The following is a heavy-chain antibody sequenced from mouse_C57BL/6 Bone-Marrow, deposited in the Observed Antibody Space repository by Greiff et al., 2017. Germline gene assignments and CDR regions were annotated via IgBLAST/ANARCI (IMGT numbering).Heavy chain of an antibody. V-gene: IGHV1-80*01. CDR3: ARLATGFAY. CDR2: IYPGDGDT. D-gene: IGHD1-2*01. J-gene: IGHJ3*01. Sequence: QVQLQQSGAELVKPGASVKISCKASGYAFSSYWMNWVKPRPGKGLEWIGQIYPGDGDTNYNGKFKGKATLTADKSSSTAYMQLSSLTTEDSAVYFCARLATGFAYWGQGTLVTVSA. CDR1: GYAFSSYW.